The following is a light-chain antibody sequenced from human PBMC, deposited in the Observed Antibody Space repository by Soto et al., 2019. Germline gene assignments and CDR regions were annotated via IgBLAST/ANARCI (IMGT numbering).Light chain of an antibody. CDR3: QSYDSSLSGPDVV. V-gene: IGLV1-40*01. J-gene: IGLJ2*01. Sequence: QSVLTQPPSVSGAPGQRVTISCTGSSSNIGAGYDVHWYQQLPGTAPKLLIYGNSNRPSGVPDRFSGSKSGTSASLAITGLQAEDEADYYCQSYDSSLSGPDVVFGGGTKLPS. CDR2: GNS. CDR1: SSNIGAGYD.